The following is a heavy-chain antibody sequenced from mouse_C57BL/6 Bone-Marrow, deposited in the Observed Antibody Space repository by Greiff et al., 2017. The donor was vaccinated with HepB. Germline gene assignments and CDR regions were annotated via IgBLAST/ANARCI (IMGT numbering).Heavy chain of an antibody. D-gene: IGHD2-4*01. CDR2: ISSGGSYT. V-gene: IGHV5-6*01. CDR3: ARDDYDKSGFAY. J-gene: IGHJ3*01. CDR1: GFTFSSYG. Sequence: EVMLVESGGDLVKPGGSLKLSCAASGFTFSSYGMSWVRQTPDKRLEWVATISSGGSYTYYPDSVKGRFTIFRDNAKNTLYLQMSSLKSEDTAMYYGARDDYDKSGFAYWGQGTLVTVSA.